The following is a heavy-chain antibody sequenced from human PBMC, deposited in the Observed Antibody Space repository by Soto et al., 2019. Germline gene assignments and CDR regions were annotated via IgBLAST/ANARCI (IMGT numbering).Heavy chain of an antibody. Sequence: GGSLRLSCGVSGVTLSRYTMPWVRQAPGKGLEWVALILSDGSAKYYADSVKGRFTISGDDSLYLEMTSLRGEDTAVYYCARGGYCSGGRCLDSMVVWGPGTTLTVSS. CDR2: ILSDGSAK. CDR1: GVTLSRYT. CDR3: ARGGYCSGGRCLDSMVV. D-gene: IGHD2-15*01. J-gene: IGHJ6*02. V-gene: IGHV3-30-3*01.